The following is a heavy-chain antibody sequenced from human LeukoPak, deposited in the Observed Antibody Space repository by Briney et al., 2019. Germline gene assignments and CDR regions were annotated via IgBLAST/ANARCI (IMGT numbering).Heavy chain of an antibody. CDR3: ARNYDSSGYYGQWAFDI. CDR1: GGSISSGSYY. Sequence: SQTLSLTCTVSGGSISSGSYYWSWIRQPAGKGLEWIGRIYTSGSTNYNPSLKSRVTISVDTSKNQFSLKLSSVTAADTAVYYCARNYDSSGYYGQWAFDIWGQGTMVTVSS. V-gene: IGHV4-61*02. J-gene: IGHJ3*02. D-gene: IGHD3-22*01. CDR2: IYTSGST.